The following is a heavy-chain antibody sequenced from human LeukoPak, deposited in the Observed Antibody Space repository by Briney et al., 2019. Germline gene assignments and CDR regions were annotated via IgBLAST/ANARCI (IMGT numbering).Heavy chain of an antibody. CDR1: GFTFSSYA. V-gene: IGHV3-30-3*01. D-gene: IGHD6-13*01. J-gene: IGHJ4*02. CDR2: ISYDGSNI. CDR3: AREGGSSRTEEGFDY. Sequence: GGSLRLSCAASGFTFSSYAMHWVRQAPGKGLEWVAVISYDGSNIYYADSVKGRFTISRDNSKNTLYLQMNSLRAEDTAVYYCAREGGSSRTEEGFDYWGQGTLVAVSS.